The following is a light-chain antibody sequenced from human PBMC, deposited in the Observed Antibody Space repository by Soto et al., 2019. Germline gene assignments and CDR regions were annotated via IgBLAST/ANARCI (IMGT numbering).Light chain of an antibody. Sequence: QSVLTQPPSASGTPGQRVTISCSGSSSNIGRNYVYWYQQLPGTAPKLLIYRNNQRPSGVPDRFSGSKSGTSASLAISGLRSEDEADDYCAAWDDSLSGQGVFGGGTKLTVL. CDR3: AAWDDSLSGQGV. CDR2: RNN. V-gene: IGLV1-47*01. J-gene: IGLJ2*01. CDR1: SSNIGRNY.